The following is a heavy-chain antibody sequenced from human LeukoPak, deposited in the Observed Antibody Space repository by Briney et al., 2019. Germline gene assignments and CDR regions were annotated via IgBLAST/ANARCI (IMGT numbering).Heavy chain of an antibody. CDR3: AREIAGHAFDY. V-gene: IGHV1-46*01. J-gene: IGHJ4*02. CDR1: GYTFTSYY. CDR2: INPSGGST. D-gene: IGHD1-20*01. Sequence: ASVKVSCKASGYTFTSYYMHWVRQAPGQGLEWMGIINPSGGSTSYAQKFQGRVTMTRDMSTSTVYMELSSLRFEDTAVYYCAREIAGHAFDYWGQGTLVTVSS.